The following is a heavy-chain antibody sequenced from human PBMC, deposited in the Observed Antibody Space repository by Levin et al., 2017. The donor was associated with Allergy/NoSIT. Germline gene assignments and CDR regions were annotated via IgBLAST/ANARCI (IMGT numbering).Heavy chain of an antibody. V-gene: IGHV4-34*01. CDR2: INDSGST. CDR1: GGSFSNYY. Sequence: SQTLSLTCAVYGGSFSNYYWSWIRQPPEKGLEWIGEINDSGSTNYNPSLKSRVTMSVDTSKNQFSLRLSSVTAADTAVYYCARGKKLRFVEWLYRFDYWGQGALVTVSS. CDR3: ARGKKLRFVEWLYRFDY. J-gene: IGHJ4*02. D-gene: IGHD3-3*01.